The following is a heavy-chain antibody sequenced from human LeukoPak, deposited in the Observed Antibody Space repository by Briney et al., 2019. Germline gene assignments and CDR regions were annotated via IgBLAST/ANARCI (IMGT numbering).Heavy chain of an antibody. Sequence: ASVKVSCKASGYTFTGYYMHWVRQAPGPGLEWMGWINPNSGGTNYAQKFQGRVTMTRDTSISTAYMELSRLRSDDTAVYYCARDLSRYSGFFDYWGQGTLVTVSS. V-gene: IGHV1-2*02. J-gene: IGHJ4*02. CDR3: ARDLSRYSGFFDY. CDR2: INPNSGGT. D-gene: IGHD1-26*01. CDR1: GYTFTGYY.